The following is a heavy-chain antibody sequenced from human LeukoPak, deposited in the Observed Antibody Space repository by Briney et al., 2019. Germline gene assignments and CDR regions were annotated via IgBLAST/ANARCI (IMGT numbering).Heavy chain of an antibody. CDR3: AKGPNYDILTGWRKTHNAFDI. J-gene: IGHJ3*02. D-gene: IGHD3-9*01. CDR1: GFTFSSSG. Sequence: GGSLRLSCAASGFTFSSSGMHWVRQAPGKGLEWVAFISSNGNIKYYSDVMKGRFTISRDNSKNTLYLQMNSLRAEDTAVYYCAKGPNYDILTGWRKTHNAFDIWGHGTIVTVSS. V-gene: IGHV3-30*02. CDR2: ISSNGNIK.